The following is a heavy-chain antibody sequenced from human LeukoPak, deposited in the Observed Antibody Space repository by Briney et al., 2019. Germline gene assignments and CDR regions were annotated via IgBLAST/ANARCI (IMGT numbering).Heavy chain of an antibody. Sequence: ASVKVSCKASGYTFTSYDINWVRQATGQGLEWMGWMSPDSDNTGYAQKFQGRVTMTRNTSISTAYMELSSLTSDDTAVYYCARYAYGSGSYYQKPFDYWGQGTLVTVSS. CDR2: MSPDSDNT. D-gene: IGHD3-10*01. CDR1: GYTFTSYD. CDR3: ARYAYGSGSYYQKPFDY. J-gene: IGHJ4*01. V-gene: IGHV1-8*01.